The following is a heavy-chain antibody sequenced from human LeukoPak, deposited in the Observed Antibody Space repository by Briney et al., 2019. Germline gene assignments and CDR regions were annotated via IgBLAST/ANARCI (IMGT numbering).Heavy chain of an antibody. Sequence: PGRSLRLPFAASGFTFSSYGMHWVGQAPGKGLEWVAVISYDGSNKYYADSVKGRFTISRDNPKNTLYLQMNSLRAEDTAVYYCAREIVASFDYWGQGTLVTVSS. CDR2: ISYDGSNK. CDR1: GFTFSSYG. V-gene: IGHV3-30*03. D-gene: IGHD5-12*01. CDR3: AREIVASFDY. J-gene: IGHJ4*02.